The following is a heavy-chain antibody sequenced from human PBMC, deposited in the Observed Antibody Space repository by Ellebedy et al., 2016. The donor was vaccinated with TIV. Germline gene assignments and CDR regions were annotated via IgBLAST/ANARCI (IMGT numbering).Heavy chain of an antibody. CDR3: ASSPGFGWRLFDY. J-gene: IGHJ4*02. V-gene: IGHV4-30-4*01. CDR1: GGSISSGDYY. Sequence: SETLSLXCTVSGGSISSGDYYWSWIRQPPGKGLEWIGYIYYSGSTYYNPSLKSRVTISVDTSKNQFSLKLSSVTAADTAVYYCASSPGFGWRLFDYWGQGTLVTVSS. CDR2: IYYSGST. D-gene: IGHD3-16*01.